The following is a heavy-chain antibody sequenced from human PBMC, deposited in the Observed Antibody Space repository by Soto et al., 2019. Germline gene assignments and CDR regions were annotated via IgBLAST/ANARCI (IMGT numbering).Heavy chain of an antibody. Sequence: GASVKVSCKASGYTFSSHGISWGRQAPGQGLEWMGWISAYNGNTNYAQKLQGRVTMTTDTSTSTAYMELRSLRSDDTAVYYCARMFNGPITHAFDIWGQGTMVTVSS. CDR3: ARMFNGPITHAFDI. J-gene: IGHJ3*02. CDR2: ISAYNGNT. V-gene: IGHV1-18*01. D-gene: IGHD2-8*01. CDR1: GYTFSSHG.